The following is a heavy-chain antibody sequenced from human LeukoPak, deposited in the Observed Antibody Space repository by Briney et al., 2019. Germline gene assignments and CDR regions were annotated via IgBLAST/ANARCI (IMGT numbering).Heavy chain of an antibody. V-gene: IGHV3-11*05. J-gene: IGHJ4*02. Sequence: GGSLRLSCAASGFTFSDYYMSWVRQAPGKGLEWVSYISSSGGYTNYADSVKGRFTMSRDNAKNLMYLQMNSLRAEDTAVYYCARDDSSSGYYFWGQGTLVTV. CDR1: GFTFSDYY. D-gene: IGHD3-22*01. CDR3: ARDDSSSGYYF. CDR2: ISSSGGYT.